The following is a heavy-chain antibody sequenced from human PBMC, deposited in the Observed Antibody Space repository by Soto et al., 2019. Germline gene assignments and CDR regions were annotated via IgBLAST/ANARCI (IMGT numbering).Heavy chain of an antibody. CDR2: ISWDGGST. V-gene: IGHV3-43*01. J-gene: IGHJ4*02. D-gene: IGHD6-6*01. Sequence: EVQLVESGGVVVQPGGYLRLSCAASGFTFDDYTMHWVRQAPGKGLEWVSLISWDGGSTYYADSVKGRFTISRDNSKSSLYLQMNSLRTEDTALYYCAEDMAEYSSSSGRDYWGRGTLVTVSS. CDR1: GFTFDDYT. CDR3: AEDMAEYSSSSGRDY.